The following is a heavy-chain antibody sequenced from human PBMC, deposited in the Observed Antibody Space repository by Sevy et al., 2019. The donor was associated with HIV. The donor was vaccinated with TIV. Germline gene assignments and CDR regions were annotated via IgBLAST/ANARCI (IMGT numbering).Heavy chain of an antibody. CDR1: GFTFSSYW. V-gene: IGHV3-74*01. D-gene: IGHD3-16*01. J-gene: IGHJ3*02. CDR2: INSDGSST. CDR3: ARDNGWGAFDI. Sequence: GGSLRLSCAASGFTFSSYWMHWVRQAPGKGLVWVSRINSDGSSTSYEDSVKGRFTISRDNAKNTLYLQMNSLRAEDTAVYYCARDNGWGAFDIWGQGTMVTVSS.